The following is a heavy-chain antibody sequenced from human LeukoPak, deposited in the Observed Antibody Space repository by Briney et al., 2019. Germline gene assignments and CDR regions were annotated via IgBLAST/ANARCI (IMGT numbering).Heavy chain of an antibody. CDR1: GGSISSYY. Sequence: PSETLSLTCTVSGGSISSYYWSWIRQPPGEGLEWIGYIYCSGSTNYNPSLKSRVTISVDTSKNQFSLKLSSVTAADTAVYYCAREGHNGDYPTWGQGTLVTVSS. CDR2: IYCSGST. J-gene: IGHJ4*02. D-gene: IGHD4-17*01. V-gene: IGHV4-59*01. CDR3: AREGHNGDYPT.